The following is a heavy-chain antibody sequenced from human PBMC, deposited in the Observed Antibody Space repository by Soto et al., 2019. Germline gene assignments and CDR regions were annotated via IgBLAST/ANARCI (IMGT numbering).Heavy chain of an antibody. CDR2: VSGYNGDT. CDR1: GYTFSRYG. Sequence: QGQLVQSGPEVKKPGASVKVSCKASGYTFSRYGISWVRQAPGQGLEWMGWVSGYNGDTKYAQKVQGRVTMTIDTSNYTAYMELRSLTSDDTAKYYCATNGQPPYYYYGMDLWGQGTTVTVSS. D-gene: IGHD2-8*01. CDR3: ATNGQPPYYYYGMDL. J-gene: IGHJ6*02. V-gene: IGHV1-18*01.